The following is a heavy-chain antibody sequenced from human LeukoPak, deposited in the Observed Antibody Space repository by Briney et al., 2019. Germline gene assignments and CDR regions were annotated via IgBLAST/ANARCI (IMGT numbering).Heavy chain of an antibody. J-gene: IGHJ3*02. D-gene: IGHD5-24*01. CDR2: IIPIFGTA. Sequence: SVKVSCKASGGTFSSYAISWVRQAPGQGLEWMGGIIPIFGTANYAQKFQGRVTITTDESTSTAYMELSSLRSEDTAVYYCARGRWLLDAFGIWGQGTMVTVSS. CDR1: GGTFSSYA. V-gene: IGHV1-69*05. CDR3: ARGRWLLDAFGI.